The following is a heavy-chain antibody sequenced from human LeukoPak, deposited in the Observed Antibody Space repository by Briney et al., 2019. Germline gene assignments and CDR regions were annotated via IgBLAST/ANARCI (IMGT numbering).Heavy chain of an antibody. Sequence: SETLSLTCAVYGGSFSGYYWSWIRQPPGKGLEWIGEINHSGSTNYSPSLKSRVTISVDTSKNQFSLKLSSVTAADTAVYYCARGGYGGYADNWFDPWGQGTLVTVSS. D-gene: IGHD5-12*01. CDR3: ARGGYGGYADNWFDP. CDR1: GGSFSGYY. J-gene: IGHJ5*02. V-gene: IGHV4-34*01. CDR2: INHSGST.